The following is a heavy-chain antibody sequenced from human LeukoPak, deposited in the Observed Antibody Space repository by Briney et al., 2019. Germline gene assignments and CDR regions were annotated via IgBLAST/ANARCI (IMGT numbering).Heavy chain of an antibody. CDR2: ISYDGRNT. J-gene: IGHJ3*01. Sequence: GGSLRLSCAASGFIFSNYPMHWVRQAPDKGLEWVSLISYDGRNTYYADSVKGRFTISRDDSKNTLYLQMNTLGTEDTSMYYCAREAGTVPGLHGAFDFWGRGTMVTVSS. V-gene: IGHV3-30-3*01. CDR1: GFIFSNYP. CDR3: AREAGTVPGLHGAFDF. D-gene: IGHD6-19*01.